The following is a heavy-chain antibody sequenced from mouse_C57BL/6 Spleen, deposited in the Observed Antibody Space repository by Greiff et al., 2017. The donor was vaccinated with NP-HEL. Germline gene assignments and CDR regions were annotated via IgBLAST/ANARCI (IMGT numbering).Heavy chain of an antibody. CDR1: GFNIKDYY. CDR2: IDPEDGDT. Sequence: VQLQQSGAELVRPGASVKLSCTASGFNIKDYYMHWVKQRPEQGLEWIGRIDPEDGDTEYAPKFQGKATMTADTSSNTAYLQLSSLTSEDTAVYYCTSTTGVATDYAMDYWGQGTSVTVSS. V-gene: IGHV14-1*01. D-gene: IGHD1-1*01. CDR3: TSTTGVATDYAMDY. J-gene: IGHJ4*01.